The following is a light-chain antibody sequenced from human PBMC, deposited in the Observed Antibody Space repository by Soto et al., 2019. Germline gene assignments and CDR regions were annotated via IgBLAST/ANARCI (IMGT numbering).Light chain of an antibody. CDR1: QSISSW. J-gene: IGKJ1*01. V-gene: IGKV1-5*03. Sequence: DIQMTQSPSTLSASVGDTVTITCRASQSISSWLAWYQQKPGKAPKLLIYRASTLQSGVPSRFSASGSGTEFILTISSLQPDDFATYYCQLYNTYSGTFGQGPKVEIK. CDR2: RAS. CDR3: QLYNTYSGT.